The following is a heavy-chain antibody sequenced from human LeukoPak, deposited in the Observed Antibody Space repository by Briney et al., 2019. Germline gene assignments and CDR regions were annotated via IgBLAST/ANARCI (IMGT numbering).Heavy chain of an antibody. CDR2: IYHSGST. CDR1: GGSISSSNW. CDR3: ARLRTGTIKNWFDP. Sequence: SETLSLTCAVSGGSISSSNWWSWVRQPPGKGLEWIGEIYHSGSTNYNPSLKSRVTVSVDKSKNQFSLKLSSVTAADTAVYYCARLRTGTIKNWFDPWGQGTLVTVSS. D-gene: IGHD1-1*01. J-gene: IGHJ5*02. V-gene: IGHV4-4*02.